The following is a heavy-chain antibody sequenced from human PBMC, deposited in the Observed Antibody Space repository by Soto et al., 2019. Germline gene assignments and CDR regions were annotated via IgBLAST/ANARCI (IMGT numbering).Heavy chain of an antibody. CDR2: INHSGST. Sequence: SETLSLTCAVYGGSFSGYYWSWIRQPPGKGLEWIGEINHSGSTNYNPSLKSRVTISVETSKNQFSLKLSSVTAADTAVYYCARPGSGYYTAFEYWGEGTLVTVSS. D-gene: IGHD3-3*01. J-gene: IGHJ4*02. V-gene: IGHV4-34*01. CDR3: ARPGSGYYTAFEY. CDR1: GGSFSGYY.